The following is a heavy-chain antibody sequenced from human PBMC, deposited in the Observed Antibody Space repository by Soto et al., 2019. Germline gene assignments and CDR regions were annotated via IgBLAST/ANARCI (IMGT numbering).Heavy chain of an antibody. CDR3: TSSKSGGSYYFDS. CDR1: GGSISSTYW. V-gene: IGHV4-4*02. CDR2: IYHGGST. Sequence: QVQLQQSGPGLVKPSGTLSLTCAVSGGSISSTYWWSWVRQPPERGLEWIGEIYHGGSTNYTPSLRSRVTISVDRSKHQCSLALSSVTAADTAVHYCTSSKSGGSYYFDSWAQGTLVTSS. D-gene: IGHD1-26*01. J-gene: IGHJ4*02.